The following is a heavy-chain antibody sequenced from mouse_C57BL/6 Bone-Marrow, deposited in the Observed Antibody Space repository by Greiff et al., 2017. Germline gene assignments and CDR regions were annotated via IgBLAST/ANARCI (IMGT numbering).Heavy chain of an antibody. CDR3: ASSYNGSSYVYYAMDY. D-gene: IGHD1-1*01. J-gene: IGHJ4*01. Sequence: QVQLKQSGPELVKPGASVKISCKASGYAFSSSWMNWVKQRPGKGLEWIGRIYPGDGDPTYNGKFKGKATLTADKSSSTASMQLSSLTSEDSAVXFCASSYNGSSYVYYAMDYWGQGTSVTVSS. V-gene: IGHV1-82*01. CDR1: GYAFSSSW. CDR2: IYPGDGDP.